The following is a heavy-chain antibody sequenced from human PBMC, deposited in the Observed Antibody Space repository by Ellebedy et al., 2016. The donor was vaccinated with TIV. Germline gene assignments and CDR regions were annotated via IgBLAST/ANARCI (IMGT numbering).Heavy chain of an antibody. CDR3: ARGHGGFLDY. CDR1: GGSFSGYY. D-gene: IGHD4-23*01. Sequence: MPGGSLRLSCAVYGGSFSGYYWSWIRQPPGKGLEWIGEINHSGSTNYNPSLKSRVTVSVDTSKNQFSLKLSSVTAADTAVYYCARGHGGFLDYWGQGTLVTVSS. CDR2: INHSGST. J-gene: IGHJ4*02. V-gene: IGHV4-34*01.